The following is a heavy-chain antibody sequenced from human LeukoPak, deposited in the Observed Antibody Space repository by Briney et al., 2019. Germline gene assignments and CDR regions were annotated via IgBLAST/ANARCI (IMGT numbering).Heavy chain of an antibody. J-gene: IGHJ4*02. CDR1: GFTFSSYS. CDR2: ISSSSSHI. D-gene: IGHD6-13*01. Sequence: GGSLRLSCAASGFTFSSYSMNWVRQAPGKGLEWVSSISSSSSHIYYADSVKGRFTISRDNSKNTLHLQMNSLRAEDTAVYYCARASGYSSSWLDYWGQGTLVTVSS. V-gene: IGHV3-21*01. CDR3: ARASGYSSSWLDY.